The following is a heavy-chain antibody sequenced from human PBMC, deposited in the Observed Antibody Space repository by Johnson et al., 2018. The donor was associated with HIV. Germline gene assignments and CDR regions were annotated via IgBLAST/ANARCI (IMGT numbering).Heavy chain of an antibody. D-gene: IGHD5-12*01. V-gene: IGHV3-23*04. CDR2: ISGTGGTT. Sequence: VQLVESGGGLVQPGGSLRVSCAASGFKYAASGFTFSTYGMTWVRQAPGKGLEWVSAISGTGGTTYYADSGRGRFSISRDKSKDTLYLQMSSLRAEDTAVYYCAKGRGYDYDALDFWGQGTMVTVSS. J-gene: IGHJ3*01. CDR1: GFTFSTYG. CDR3: AKGRGYDYDALDF.